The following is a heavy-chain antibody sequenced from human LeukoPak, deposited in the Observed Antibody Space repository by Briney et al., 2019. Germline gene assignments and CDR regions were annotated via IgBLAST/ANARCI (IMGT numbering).Heavy chain of an antibody. D-gene: IGHD4-11*01. V-gene: IGHV4-39*01. Sequence: PSETLSLTCTVSGGSISSSSYYWGWIRQPPGKGLEWIGSIYYSGSTYYNPSLKSRVTMSVDTSKNQLSLKLSSVTVADTAVYYCARTTYSYVDFWGQGTLVTVSS. CDR3: ARTTYSYVDF. CDR1: GGSISSSSYY. J-gene: IGHJ4*02. CDR2: IYYSGST.